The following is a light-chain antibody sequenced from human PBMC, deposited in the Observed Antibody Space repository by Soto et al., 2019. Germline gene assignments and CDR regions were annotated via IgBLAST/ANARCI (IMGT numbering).Light chain of an antibody. CDR1: SSNIGSNF. V-gene: IGLV1-47*01. J-gene: IGLJ2*01. CDR3: AAWGDSLV. Sequence: QSVLTQPPSASGTPGQRVTISCSGSSSNIGSNFVYWCQQFPGTAPKLLIYRNNQRPSGVPDRFSGSKSGTSASLAISGLPSEDEADYYCAAWGDSLVFGGGTKLIVL. CDR2: RNN.